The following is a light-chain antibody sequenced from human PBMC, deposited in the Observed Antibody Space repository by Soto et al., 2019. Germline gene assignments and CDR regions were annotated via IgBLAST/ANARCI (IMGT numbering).Light chain of an antibody. CDR3: QQYNNWPLK. CDR2: GAS. J-gene: IGKJ1*01. V-gene: IGKV3-15*01. CDR1: QSVSSN. Sequence: EIVMTQSPATPSVSPGERATLSCRASQSVSSNLAWYQQKPGQAPRLLIYGASTRATGIPARFSGSGSGTEFTLTISSLQSEDFAVYYCQQYNNWPLKFGQGTKVEIK.